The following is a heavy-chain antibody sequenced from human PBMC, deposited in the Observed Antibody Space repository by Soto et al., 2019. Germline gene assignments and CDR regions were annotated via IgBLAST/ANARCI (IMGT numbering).Heavy chain of an antibody. CDR3: TKGDSSGWSRGGFDY. V-gene: IGHV6-1*01. Sequence: PPQTLSLTCAISGDSVSSNSAAWNWIRQSPSRGLEWLGRTYYRSKWYKDYAVSVKSRITINPDTSKNQFSLQLNSVTPEDTAVYYCTKGDSSGWSRGGFDYWGQGTMVTVYS. D-gene: IGHD6-19*01. CDR1: GDSVSSNSAA. CDR2: TYYRSKWYK. J-gene: IGHJ4*02.